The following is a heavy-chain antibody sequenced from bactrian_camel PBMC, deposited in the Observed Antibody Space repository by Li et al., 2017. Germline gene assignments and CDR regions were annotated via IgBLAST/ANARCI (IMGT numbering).Heavy chain of an antibody. CDR3: AAGGGLYNSYDVFSIPGYDA. V-gene: IGHV3S25*01. Sequence: QLVESGGGLVQPGGSLRLSCAVSGYTDSPNCMAWFRQAPGKEREGVACICSLSGGSTYYAAFVKGRFTISQDNAKNTVFLQMNSLKPEDTAMYYCAAGGGLYNSYDVFSIPGYDAWGQGTQVTVS. D-gene: IGHD4*01. CDR1: GYTDSPNC. CDR2: ICSLSGGST. J-gene: IGHJ4*01.